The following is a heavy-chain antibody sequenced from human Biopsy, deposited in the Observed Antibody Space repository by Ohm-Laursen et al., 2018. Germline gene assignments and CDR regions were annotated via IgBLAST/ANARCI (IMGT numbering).Heavy chain of an antibody. J-gene: IGHJ3*02. V-gene: IGHV4-4*07. D-gene: IGHD3-22*01. CDR1: GGFISTYY. CDR2: TYNTGST. CDR3: ARDLPYYENSGYGAFDM. Sequence: SETLSLTCTVSGGFISTYYWNWIRQPAGKALEWIGRTYNTGSTNYNPSLQSRVTMSVDTSKNQFSLKMSSVTAADTAVYYCARDLPYYENSGYGAFDMWGQETMVTVSS.